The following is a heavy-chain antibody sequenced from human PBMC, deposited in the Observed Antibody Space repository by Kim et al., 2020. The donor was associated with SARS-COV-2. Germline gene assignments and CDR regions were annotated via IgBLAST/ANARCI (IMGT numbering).Heavy chain of an antibody. Sequence: SLRLSCAVSVFMFLSYLMSWVLHAPGKVLAWVSSITNNSNHIYYADSLMGRFTISRDDAKKSLYLQMNSLRAEDTAIYYCARDDREFDNSGHWGLID. CDR3: ARDDREFDNSGHWGLID. CDR2: ITNNSNHI. J-gene: IGHJ4*01. V-gene: IGHV3-21*01. D-gene: IGHD3-22*01. CDR1: VFMFLSYL.